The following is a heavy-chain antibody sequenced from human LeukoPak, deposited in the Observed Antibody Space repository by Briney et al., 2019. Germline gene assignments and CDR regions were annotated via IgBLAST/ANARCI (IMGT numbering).Heavy chain of an antibody. CDR2: IYHSGST. Sequence: SETLSLTCTVSGYSISSGYYWGWIRQPPGKGLEWIGSIYHSGSTYYNPSLKSRVTISVDTSKNQFSLKLSSVTAADTAVYYCASENPHYCSGGSCYPDYWGQGTLVTVSS. V-gene: IGHV4-38-2*02. CDR3: ASENPHYCSGGSCYPDY. D-gene: IGHD2-15*01. CDR1: GYSISSGYY. J-gene: IGHJ4*02.